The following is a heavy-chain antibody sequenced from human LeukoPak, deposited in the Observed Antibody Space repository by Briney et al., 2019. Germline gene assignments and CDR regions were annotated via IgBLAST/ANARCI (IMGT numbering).Heavy chain of an antibody. D-gene: IGHD3-10*01. V-gene: IGHV1-69*05. CDR2: IIPIFGTA. J-gene: IGHJ6*03. Sequence: GASVKVSCKASGGTFSSYAISWVRQAPGQGLEWMGGIIPIFGTANYAQKFQGRVTITTDESTSTAYMELSSLRSEDTAVYYCARSMNAITMVRGVIITSKDYYYYYMDVWGKGTTVTVSS. CDR3: ARSMNAITMVRGVIITSKDYYYYYMDV. CDR1: GGTFSSYA.